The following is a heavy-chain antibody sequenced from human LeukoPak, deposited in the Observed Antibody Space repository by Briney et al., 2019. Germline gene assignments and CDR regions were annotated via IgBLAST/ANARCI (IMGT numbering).Heavy chain of an antibody. V-gene: IGHV4-59*10. CDR3: ARGRACSGGSCYSDFDY. CDR2: IYTSGST. D-gene: IGHD2-15*01. J-gene: IGHJ4*02. CDR1: GGSFSGYY. Sequence: SETLSLTCAVYGGSFSGYYWSWIRQPAGKGLEWIGRIYTSGSTNYNPSLKSRVTISVDTSKNQFSLKLSSVTAADTAVYYCARGRACSGGSCYSDFDYWGQGTLVTVSS.